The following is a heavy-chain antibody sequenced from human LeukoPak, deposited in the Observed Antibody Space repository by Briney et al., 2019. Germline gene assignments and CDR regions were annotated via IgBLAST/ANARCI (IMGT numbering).Heavy chain of an antibody. J-gene: IGHJ6*03. CDR2: IIPIFGTA. D-gene: IGHD3-10*01. Sequence: ASVKVSCKASGGTFSSYAISWVRQAPGQGLEWMGGIIPIFGTANYAQKFQGRVTITADESTSTAYMELSSLRSEDTAVYYCARDLTDHYYGRDYYYYMDVWGKGTTVTVSS. V-gene: IGHV1-69*13. CDR3: ARDLTDHYYGRDYYYYMDV. CDR1: GGTFSSYA.